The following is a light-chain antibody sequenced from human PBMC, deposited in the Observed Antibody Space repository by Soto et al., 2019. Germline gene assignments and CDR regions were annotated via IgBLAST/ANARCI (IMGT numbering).Light chain of an antibody. V-gene: IGLV1-40*01. CDR1: SSNIGAGYD. Sequence: QSGLTHPPSESGAPGQRVIISCTGSSSNIGAGYDVHWYQQLPGTAPKLLIYDNSNRPSGVPDRFSGSESGPSASLAITGLQAEHDADYYCQYYDSSPGGYVFGTAPKVAVL. J-gene: IGLJ1*01. CDR3: QYYDSSPGGYV. CDR2: DNS.